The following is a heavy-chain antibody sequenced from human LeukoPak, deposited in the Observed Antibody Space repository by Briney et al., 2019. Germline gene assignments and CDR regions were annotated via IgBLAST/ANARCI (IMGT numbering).Heavy chain of an antibody. CDR3: ARVRGYCSSTSCLNAVYYYYYGMDV. Sequence: SETLSLTCAVYGGSFSGYYWSWIRQPPGKGLEWIGEINHSGSTNYNPSLKIRVTISVDTSKNQFSLKLSSVTAADTAVYYCARVRGYCSSTSCLNAVYYYYYGMDVWGQGTTVTVSS. J-gene: IGHJ6*02. CDR1: GGSFSGYY. V-gene: IGHV4-34*01. D-gene: IGHD2-2*01. CDR2: INHSGST.